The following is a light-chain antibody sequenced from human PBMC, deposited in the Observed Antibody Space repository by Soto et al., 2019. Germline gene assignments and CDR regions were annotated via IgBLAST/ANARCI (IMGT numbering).Light chain of an antibody. CDR3: KQYNTYST. V-gene: IGKV1-5*03. Sequence: IQMTQSPTTLSASVGDSVTITCRASQIINVWLAWYQQKPGKAPKLLIYKASSLESGVPSRCSGSGSGTEFTLTISSLQPDDFATYYCKQYNTYSTFGRGTKV. CDR2: KAS. CDR1: QIINVW. J-gene: IGKJ1*01.